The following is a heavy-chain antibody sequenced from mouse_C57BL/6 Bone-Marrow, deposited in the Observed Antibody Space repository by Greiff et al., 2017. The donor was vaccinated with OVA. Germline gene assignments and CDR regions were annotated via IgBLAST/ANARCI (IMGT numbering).Heavy chain of an antibody. J-gene: IGHJ1*03. CDR2: IDPSDSYT. V-gene: IGHV1-50*01. Sequence: VQLQQPGAELVKPGASVKLSCKASGYTFTSYWLQWVKQRPGQGLEWIGEIDPSDSYTNYNQKFKGKATLTVDTSSSTAYMQLSSLTSEDSAVYYCARWDRNDFDVWGTGTTVTVSS. CDR3: ARWDRNDFDV. CDR1: GYTFTSYW. D-gene: IGHD4-1*01.